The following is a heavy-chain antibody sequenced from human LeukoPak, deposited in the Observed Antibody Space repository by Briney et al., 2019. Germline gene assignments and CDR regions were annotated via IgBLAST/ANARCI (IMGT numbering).Heavy chain of an antibody. CDR3: ARLAGATPFXX. CDR2: IYHSGST. J-gene: IGHJ4*02. V-gene: IGHV4-38-2*02. D-gene: IGHD1-26*01. CDR1: GYSISSGYY. Sequence: SETLSLTCTVSGYSISSGYYWGWIRQPPGKGLEWIGSIYHSGSTYYNPSLKSRVAISVDTSKNQFSLKLSSVTAADTVVYYCARLAGATPFXXWGQGTLVT.